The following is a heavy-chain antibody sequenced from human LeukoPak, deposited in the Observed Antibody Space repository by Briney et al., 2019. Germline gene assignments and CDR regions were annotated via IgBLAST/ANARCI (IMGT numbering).Heavy chain of an antibody. Sequence: GASVKVSCKASGYTFTGYYMHWVRQAPGQGLEWMGWINPNSGGTNYAQKFQGRVTMTRDTSISTAYMELSRLRSDDTAVYYCARDRSLRTFGPGDYRGQGTLVTVSS. D-gene: IGHD3-9*01. CDR1: GYTFTGYY. CDR3: ARDRSLRTFGPGDY. J-gene: IGHJ4*02. CDR2: INPNSGGT. V-gene: IGHV1-2*02.